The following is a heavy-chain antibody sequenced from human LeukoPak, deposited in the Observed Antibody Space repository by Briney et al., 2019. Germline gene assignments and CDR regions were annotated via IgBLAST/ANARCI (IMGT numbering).Heavy chain of an antibody. CDR3: ASGGAYYYDSSGYPPWWY. CDR2: ISWNSGSI. J-gene: IGHJ4*02. CDR1: GFTFDDCA. V-gene: IGHV3-9*01. Sequence: GGSLRLSCAASGFTFDDCAMHWVRQAPGKGLEWVSGISWNSGSIGYADSVKGRFTISRDNSKNTLYLQMNSLRAEDTAVYYCASGGAYYYDSSGYPPWWYWGQGTLVTVSS. D-gene: IGHD3-22*01.